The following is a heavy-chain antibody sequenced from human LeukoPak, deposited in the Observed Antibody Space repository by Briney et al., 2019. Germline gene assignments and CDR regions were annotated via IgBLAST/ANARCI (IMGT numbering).Heavy chain of an antibody. CDR3: ARIPTNAVPSAHNGFDI. J-gene: IGHJ3*02. D-gene: IGHD6-19*01. Sequence: SGTLSLTCAVSGASISSSNWLSWVRQPPGKGLEWIGEIYHSGSTNYNPSLKSRVTISVDNSKNQFSLRLNSVTAADTSIYYCARIPTNAVPSAHNGFDIWGQGTMLTVSS. CDR1: GASISSSNW. CDR2: IYHSGST. V-gene: IGHV4-4*02.